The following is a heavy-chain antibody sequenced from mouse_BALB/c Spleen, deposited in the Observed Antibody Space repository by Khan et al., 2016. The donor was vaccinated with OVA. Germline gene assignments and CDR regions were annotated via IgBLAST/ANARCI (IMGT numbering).Heavy chain of an antibody. CDR2: IHYSGST. V-gene: IGHV3-2*02. CDR1: GYSITSDYA. CDR3: ARGRAY. J-gene: IGHJ3*01. Sequence: VQLKESGPGLVKPSQSLSLTCTVTGYSITSDYAWNWIRQFPGNKLEWMGYIHYSGSTRYIPSLKSRISITRDTSKNQFFLHLNSVTSEDTATYYCARGRAYWGQGTLVTVSA. D-gene: IGHD3-3*01.